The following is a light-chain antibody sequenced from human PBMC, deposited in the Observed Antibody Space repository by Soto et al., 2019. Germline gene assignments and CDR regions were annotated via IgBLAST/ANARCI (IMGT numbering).Light chain of an antibody. J-gene: IGKJ4*01. Sequence: EIVLTQSQATPFLSAGERATLSWRASQSVSSRYLAWYQQKPGLAPRLLIYDASSRATGIPDRFSVSGSGTDFTLTISRLEPEDFAVYDCQQYGNSTLTFGGGTKVDIK. CDR3: QQYGNSTLT. CDR1: QSVSSRY. V-gene: IGKV3D-20*01. CDR2: DAS.